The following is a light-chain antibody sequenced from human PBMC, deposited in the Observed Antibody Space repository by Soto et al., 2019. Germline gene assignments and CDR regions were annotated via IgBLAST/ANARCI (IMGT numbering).Light chain of an antibody. Sequence: QSVLTQPASVSGSPGQSITISCTGTSSYVGSYNLVSWYQQHPGKAPKLMIYEVNKRPSGVSNRFSGSKSGNTASLTISGLQAEDEADCHRPSFTGCPYYAFGPSPIG. CDR1: SSYVGSYNL. CDR3: PSFTGCPYYAFGPSP. CDR2: EVN. V-gene: IGLV2-23*02. J-gene: IGLJ6*01.